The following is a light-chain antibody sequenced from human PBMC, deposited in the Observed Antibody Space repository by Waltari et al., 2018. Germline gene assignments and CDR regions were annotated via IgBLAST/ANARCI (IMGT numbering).Light chain of an antibody. CDR3: NSRDTSCNHVV. V-gene: IGLV3-19*01. J-gene: IGLJ2*01. CDR1: SLRRYY. Sequence: SSELTPDPAVSVAWGQTVRITCQGDSLRRYYASWYQQKPGQAPVLVIYGKDNRPSGIPDRFSGSSSGSTASLAISGAHAEDEADYYCNSRDTSCNHVVFGGGTKLTVL. CDR2: GKD.